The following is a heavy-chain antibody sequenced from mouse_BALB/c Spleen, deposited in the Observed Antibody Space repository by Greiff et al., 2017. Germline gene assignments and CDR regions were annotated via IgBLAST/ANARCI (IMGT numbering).Heavy chain of an antibody. CDR2: IWGDGST. CDR3: ARDRSYSLYALDY. D-gene: IGHD2-12*01. Sequence: VQLVESGPGLVAPSQSLSITCTVSGFSLTGYGVNWVRQPPGKGLEWLGMIWGDGSTDYNSALISRLSISKDNSKSQVFLKMNSLQTDDTARYYCARDRSYSLYALDYWGQGTSVTVSA. V-gene: IGHV2-6-7*01. CDR1: GFSLTGYG. J-gene: IGHJ4*01.